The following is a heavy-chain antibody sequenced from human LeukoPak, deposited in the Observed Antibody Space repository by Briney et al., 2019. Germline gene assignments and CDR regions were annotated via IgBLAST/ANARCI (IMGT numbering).Heavy chain of an antibody. CDR2: INHGGSA. J-gene: IGHJ4*02. CDR3: ARACGRELTVYPSDYGDSSGVFDY. D-gene: IGHD4-17*01. CDR1: GGSFSGYY. Sequence: SETLSLTCAVYGGSFSGYYWSWIRQPPGKGLEWIGEINHGGSANYNPSLKSRVTISVDTSKNQFSLKLSSVTAADTAVYYCARACGRELTVYPSDYGDSSGVFDYWGQGTLVTVSS. V-gene: IGHV4-34*01.